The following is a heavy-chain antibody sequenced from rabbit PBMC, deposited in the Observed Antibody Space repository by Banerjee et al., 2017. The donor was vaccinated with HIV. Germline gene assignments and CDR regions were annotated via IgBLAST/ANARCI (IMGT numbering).Heavy chain of an antibody. J-gene: IGHJ2*01. CDR3: ARDLPYRDNYWLNNL. CDR1: GFTFSSYY. D-gene: IGHD2-1*01. CDR2: IYNGDGST. Sequence: QEQLEESGGDLVKPGASLTLTCTASGFTFSSYYMCWVRQAPGKGPEWIACIYNGDGSTYYASWVNGRFTISRSTSLNTVTLQLNSLTAADTATYFCARDLPYRDNYWLNNLWGPGTLVTV. V-gene: IGHV1S47*01.